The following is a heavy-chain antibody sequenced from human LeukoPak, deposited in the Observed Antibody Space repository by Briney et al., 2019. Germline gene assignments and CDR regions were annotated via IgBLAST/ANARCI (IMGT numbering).Heavy chain of an antibody. CDR2: INHSGST. CDR3: AREGVAGPFYYFDY. V-gene: IGHV4-34*01. D-gene: IGHD6-19*01. CDR1: GGSFSGYY. J-gene: IGHJ4*02. Sequence: SETLSLTCAVYGGSFSGYYWSWIRQPPGKGLEWIGEINHSGSTNYNPSLKSRVTISVDTSKNQFSLKLSSVTAADTAVYYCAREGVAGPFYYFDYWGQGTLVTVSS.